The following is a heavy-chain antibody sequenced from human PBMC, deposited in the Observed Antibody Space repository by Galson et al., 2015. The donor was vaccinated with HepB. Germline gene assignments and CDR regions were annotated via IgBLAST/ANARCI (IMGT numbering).Heavy chain of an antibody. CDR2: INAGNGNT. CDR3: ARDIRIAAAGTGGAPAY. Sequence: SVKVSCKASGYTFTSYAMHWVRQAPGQRLEWMGWINAGNGNTKYSQKFQGRVTITRDTSASTAYMELSSLRSEDTAVYYCARDIRIAAAGTGGAPAYWGQGTLVTVSS. V-gene: IGHV1-3*01. J-gene: IGHJ4*02. D-gene: IGHD6-13*01. CDR1: GYTFTSYA.